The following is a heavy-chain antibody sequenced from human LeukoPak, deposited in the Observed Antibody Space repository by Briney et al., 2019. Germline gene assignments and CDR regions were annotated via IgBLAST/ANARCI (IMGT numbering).Heavy chain of an antibody. V-gene: IGHV4-34*01. CDR1: GGSSSGYY. CDR2: INHSGST. Sequence: RSSETLSLTCAVYGGSSSGYYWSWIRQPPGKGLEWIREINHSGSTNYNPSLKSRVTISVDTSKNQFSLKLSSVTAADTAVYYCARSRGYSYGYYYYYMDVWGKGTTVTISS. CDR3: ARSRGYSYGYYYYYMDV. D-gene: IGHD5-18*01. J-gene: IGHJ6*03.